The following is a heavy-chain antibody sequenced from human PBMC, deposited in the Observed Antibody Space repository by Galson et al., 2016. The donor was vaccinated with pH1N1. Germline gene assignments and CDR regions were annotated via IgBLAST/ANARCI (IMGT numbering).Heavy chain of an antibody. D-gene: IGHD3-22*01. CDR3: ARSVIVVAPCDY. J-gene: IGHJ4*02. Sequence: QSGAEVKKPGESLKISCKASGYTFTSYYMHWVRQAPGQGLEWMGIINLSGGSTSYAQKFQGRVIMNRDTSTSTVYMEVSSLRSEDTAVYYCARSVIVVAPCDYWGQGTLVTVSS. CDR2: INLSGGST. CDR1: GYTFTSYY. V-gene: IGHV1-46*01.